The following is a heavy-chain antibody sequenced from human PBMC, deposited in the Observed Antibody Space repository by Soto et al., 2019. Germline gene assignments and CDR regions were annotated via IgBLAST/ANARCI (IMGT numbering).Heavy chain of an antibody. CDR2: IDWDDDK. V-gene: IGHV2-70*11. D-gene: IGHD3-22*01. Sequence: ESGPTLVNPTQTLTLTCTFSGFSLSTCGMCVSWIRQPPGKALEWLARIDWDDDKYYSTSLKTRLTISKDTSKNQVVLTMTNMDPVDTATYYCARTPRRADSSGYYVGWFDPWGQGTLVTVSS. CDR1: GFSLSTCGMC. CDR3: ARTPRRADSSGYYVGWFDP. J-gene: IGHJ5*02.